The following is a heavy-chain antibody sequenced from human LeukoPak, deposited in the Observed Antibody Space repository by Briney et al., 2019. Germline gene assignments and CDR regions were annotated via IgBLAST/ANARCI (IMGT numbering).Heavy chain of an antibody. J-gene: IGHJ5*02. CDR3: AREPGYTWYQLDQDWFDP. V-gene: IGHV4-4*07. CDR2: IYTSGST. CDR1: GGSISSYY. D-gene: IGHD2-2*01. Sequence: PSETLFLTCTVSGGSISSYYWSWIRQPAGKGLEWIGRIYTSGSTNYNPSLKSRVTISVDKSKNQFSLKLSAVTAADTAVYYCAREPGYTWYQLDQDWFDPWGQGTLVTVSS.